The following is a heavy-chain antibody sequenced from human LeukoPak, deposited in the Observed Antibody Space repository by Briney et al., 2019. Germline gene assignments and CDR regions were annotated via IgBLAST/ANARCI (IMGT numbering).Heavy chain of an antibody. CDR3: TRDIVVVPAAKPPWVPGY. D-gene: IGHD2-2*02. CDR1: GYTFTSYG. J-gene: IGHJ4*02. CDR2: ISAYNGNT. Sequence: ASVKVSCKASGYTFTSYGISWVRQAPGQGLEWMGWISAYNGNTNYAQKLQGRVTMTTDTSTSTAYMELRSLRSDDTAVYYCTRDIVVVPAAKPPWVPGYWGQGTLVTVSS. V-gene: IGHV1-18*04.